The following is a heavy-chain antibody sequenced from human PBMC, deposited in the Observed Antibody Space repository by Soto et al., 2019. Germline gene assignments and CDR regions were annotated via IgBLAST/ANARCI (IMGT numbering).Heavy chain of an antibody. J-gene: IGHJ4*02. V-gene: IGHV4-61*01. CDR1: GGSVSSGSYY. CDR2: IYYTGST. CDR3: ASRGDYVFDY. Sequence: ETLSLTCTVSGGSVSSGSYYWSWIRQPPGKGLEWIGYIYYTGSTNYNPSLKSRVTISLDTSKNQFSLKLSSVTAADTAFYYCASRGDYVFDYWGQGTLVTVSS. D-gene: IGHD4-17*01.